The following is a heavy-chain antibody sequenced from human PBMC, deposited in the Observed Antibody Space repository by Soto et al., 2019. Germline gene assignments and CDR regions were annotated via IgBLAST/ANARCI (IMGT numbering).Heavy chain of an antibody. CDR2: INHSGST. CDR1: GGSFSGYY. V-gene: IGHV4-34*01. J-gene: IGHJ5*02. CDR3: ARAPGVTLIRVNNWCDP. Sequence: QVQLQQWGAGLLKPSETLSLTCAVYGGSFSGYYWSWIRQPPGKGLEWIGEINHSGSTNYNPSLKSRVTISVDTSKNQFSLKLSSVTAADTAVYYCARAPGVTLIRVNNWCDPWGQGTLVTVSS. D-gene: IGHD2-8*01.